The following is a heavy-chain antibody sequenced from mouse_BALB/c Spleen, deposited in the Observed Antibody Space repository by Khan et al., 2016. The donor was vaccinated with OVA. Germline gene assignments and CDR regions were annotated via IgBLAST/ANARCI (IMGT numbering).Heavy chain of an antibody. V-gene: IGHV3-2*02. Sequence: EVKLLESGPGLVKPSQSLSLTCTVTGYSITSDYARNWIRQFPGNKLEWMGYISYSGRNSYNPSLTSRISVTRDTSKNQFFLQLNSVTTEDTATYYSAMGRTYWGQGTLVTVSA. CDR3: AMGRTY. CDR1: GYSITSDYA. D-gene: IGHD4-1*01. CDR2: ISYSGRN. J-gene: IGHJ3*01.